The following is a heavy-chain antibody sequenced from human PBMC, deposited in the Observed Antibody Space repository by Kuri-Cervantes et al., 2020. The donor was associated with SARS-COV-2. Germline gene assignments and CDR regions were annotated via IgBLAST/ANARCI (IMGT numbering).Heavy chain of an antibody. D-gene: IGHD3-3*01. V-gene: IGHV4-61*01. CDR2: IHSGAST. Sequence: SETLSLTCTVSGGSVSTLSDNWSWLRQSPGEGLEWIGHIHSGASTTYNPSLKSRATISADTSKNQVSLTLSSVTAADTAVYYCASEGYFGVVTYAFEIWGQGTVVTVSS. CDR1: GGSVSTLSDN. CDR3: ASEGYFGVVTYAFEI. J-gene: IGHJ3*02.